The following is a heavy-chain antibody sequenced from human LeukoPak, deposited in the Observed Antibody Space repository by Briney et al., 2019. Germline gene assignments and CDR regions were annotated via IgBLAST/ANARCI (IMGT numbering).Heavy chain of an antibody. CDR2: IRGTGDYT. V-gene: IGHV3-23*01. Sequence: PGGSLRLSCAASGFTFSSYAMSWVRQAPGKGLEWVSGIRGTGDYTYYVDPVRGRFTISRDNSKNTLYLQMNSLRGEDTAMYYCAKGTALTTATAFDIWGQGTMVTVSS. D-gene: IGHD4-11*01. CDR3: AKGTALTTATAFDI. CDR1: GFTFSSYA. J-gene: IGHJ3*02.